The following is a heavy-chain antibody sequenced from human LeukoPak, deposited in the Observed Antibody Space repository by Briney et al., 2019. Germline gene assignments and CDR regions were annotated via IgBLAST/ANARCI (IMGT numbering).Heavy chain of an antibody. CDR2: IKPSGGIT. D-gene: IGHD5-12*01. J-gene: IGHJ6*02. V-gene: IGHV1-46*01. CDR1: GYTFTSYF. CDR3: APARNLIVAATICPSYYYGMDV. Sequence: ASVEVSCKASGYTFTSYFMLWVRQAPGQGLEWMGIIKPSGGITNSAQKFQGRVTITADESTSTAYMEQSRLRSEDTAVYYCAPARNLIVAATICPSYYYGMDVWGQGTTVTVSS.